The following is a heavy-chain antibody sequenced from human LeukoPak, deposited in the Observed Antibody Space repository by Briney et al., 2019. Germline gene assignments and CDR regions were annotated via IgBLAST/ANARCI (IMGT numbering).Heavy chain of an antibody. Sequence: SETLSLTCAVYGGSFSGYYWSWIRQPPGKGLEWIGEINHSGSTNYNPSLKSRVTISVDTSKNQFSLKLSSVTAADTAVYYSASTPYSSSSYFDYWGQGTLVTVSS. CDR2: INHSGST. CDR1: GGSFSGYY. J-gene: IGHJ4*02. D-gene: IGHD6-13*01. CDR3: ASTPYSSSSYFDY. V-gene: IGHV4-34*01.